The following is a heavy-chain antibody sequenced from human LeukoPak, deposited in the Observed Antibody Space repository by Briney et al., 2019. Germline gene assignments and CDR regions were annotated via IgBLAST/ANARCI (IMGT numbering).Heavy chain of an antibody. D-gene: IGHD3-10*01. Sequence: SETLSLTCTVSGGSISSYYWSWIRQPPGKGLEWIGYIYYSGSTNYNPSLKSRVTITVDTSKNQFSLKLSSVTAADTAVYYCARVGTYGSGSYLSWLDYWGQGTLVTVSS. CDR2: IYYSGST. J-gene: IGHJ4*02. CDR3: ARVGTYGSGSYLSWLDY. V-gene: IGHV4-59*01. CDR1: GGSISSYY.